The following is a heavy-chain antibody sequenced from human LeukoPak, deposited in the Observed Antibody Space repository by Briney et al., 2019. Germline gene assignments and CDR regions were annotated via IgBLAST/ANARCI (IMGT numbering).Heavy chain of an antibody. D-gene: IGHD6-19*01. Sequence: GGSLRLSCAASGFTFSSYAWHWVRQAPGKGREWVAVISYYGSNKYYADSVKGRFTISRDNSKNTLSLQMNSLRDDDTAVYYCARDASGWSFDHWGQGTSVTVSS. V-gene: IGHV3-30-3*01. J-gene: IGHJ4*02. CDR3: ARDASGWSFDH. CDR1: GFTFSSYA. CDR2: ISYYGSNK.